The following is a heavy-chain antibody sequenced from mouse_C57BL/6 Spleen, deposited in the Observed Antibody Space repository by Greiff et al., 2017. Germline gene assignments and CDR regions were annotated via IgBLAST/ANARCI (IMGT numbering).Heavy chain of an antibody. CDR2: IRLKSDNYAT. Sequence: EVKVVESGGGLVQPGGSMKLSCVASGFTFSNYWMNWVRQSPEKGLEWVAQIRLKSDNYATHYAESVKGRFTISRDDSKSSVYLQMNNLRAEDTGIYYCTLGTTVVARWYFDVWGTGTTVTVSS. CDR1: GFTFSNYW. V-gene: IGHV6-3*01. CDR3: TLGTTVVARWYFDV. J-gene: IGHJ1*03. D-gene: IGHD1-1*01.